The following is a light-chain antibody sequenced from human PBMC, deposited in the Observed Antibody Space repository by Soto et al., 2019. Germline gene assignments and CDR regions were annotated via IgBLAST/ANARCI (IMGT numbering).Light chain of an antibody. Sequence: EIVLTQSPVTLSLSPGERATLSCRASQSVTNYLVWYQQKPGQAPRLLIYDASNRATGIPARFSGSGSGTDFTLTISSLEPEDFAVYYCQQCGNWPITFGQGTRLEIK. CDR3: QQCGNWPIT. CDR1: QSVTNY. CDR2: DAS. J-gene: IGKJ5*01. V-gene: IGKV3-11*01.